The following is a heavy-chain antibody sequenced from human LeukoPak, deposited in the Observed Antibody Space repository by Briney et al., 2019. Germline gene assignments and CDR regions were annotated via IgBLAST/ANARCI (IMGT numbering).Heavy chain of an antibody. D-gene: IGHD6-13*01. J-gene: IGHJ4*02. V-gene: IGHV1-18*01. CDR1: GYTFTSYG. CDR2: ISAYNGNT. CDR3: ARFSLSFSSSWHYYSDY. Sequence: GASVKASCKASGYTFTSYGISWVRQAPGQGLEWMGWISAYNGNTNYAQKLQDTVTMTTDTSTSTAYMELRSLRSDDTAVYYCARFSLSFSSSWHYYSDYWGQGTLVTVSS.